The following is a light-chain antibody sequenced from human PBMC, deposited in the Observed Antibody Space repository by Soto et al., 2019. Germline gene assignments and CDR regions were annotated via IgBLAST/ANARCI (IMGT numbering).Light chain of an antibody. CDR2: GAS. CDR1: QSVSRSY. V-gene: IGKV3-20*01. CDR3: QQYGSSPGT. J-gene: IGKJ1*01. Sequence: TVSLSPGERATLSCRASQSVSRSYLAWYQQKPGQAPRLLIYGASSRATGIPDRFSGSGSGTDFTLTISRLEPEDFAVYYCQQYGSSPGTFGQGTKVDIK.